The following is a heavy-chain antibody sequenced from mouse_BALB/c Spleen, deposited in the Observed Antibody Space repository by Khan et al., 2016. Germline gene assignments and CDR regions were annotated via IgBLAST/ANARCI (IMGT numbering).Heavy chain of an antibody. D-gene: IGHD3-1*01. V-gene: IGHV1-80*01. CDR1: GYAFSSYW. J-gene: IGHJ3*01. Sequence: QVQLQQSGAELVRPGSSVKISCKASGYAFSSYWMNWVKQRPGQGLEWIGQIYPGDGDTNYNGKFKGRATLTADKSSSTAYMQLSSLTSEDSAVYFCVRVSSSGYVAWFAYWGQGTLVPVSA. CDR2: IYPGDGDT. CDR3: VRVSSSGYVAWFAY.